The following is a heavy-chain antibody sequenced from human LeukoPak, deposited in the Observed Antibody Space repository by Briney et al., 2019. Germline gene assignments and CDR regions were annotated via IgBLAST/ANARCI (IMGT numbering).Heavy chain of an antibody. CDR3: ARSRVVAATRGAFDI. V-gene: IGHV4-59*01. Sequence: SETLSLTCTVSGGSISSYYWSWLRQPPGKGLEWIGYIYYSGSTNYNPSLKSRVTISVDTSKNQFSLKLSSVTAADTAVYYCARSRVVAATRGAFDIWGQGTMVTVSS. CDR1: GGSISSYY. J-gene: IGHJ3*02. CDR2: IYYSGST. D-gene: IGHD2-15*01.